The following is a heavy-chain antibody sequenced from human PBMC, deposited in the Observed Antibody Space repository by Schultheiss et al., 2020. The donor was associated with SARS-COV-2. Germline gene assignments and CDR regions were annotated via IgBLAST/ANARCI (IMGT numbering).Heavy chain of an antibody. CDR2: IYSGGST. CDR1: GFTVSSNY. J-gene: IGHJ4*02. D-gene: IGHD5-24*01. CDR3: ARVLSSGWLQLDY. V-gene: IGHV3-66*01. Sequence: GGSLRLSCAASGFTVSSNYMSWVRQAPGKGLKWVSVIYSGGSTYYADSVKGRFTISRDNSKNTLYLQMNSLRAEDTAVYYCARVLSSGWLQLDYWGQGTLVTVSS.